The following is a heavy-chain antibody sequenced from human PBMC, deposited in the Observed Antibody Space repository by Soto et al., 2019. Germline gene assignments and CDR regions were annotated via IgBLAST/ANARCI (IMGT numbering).Heavy chain of an antibody. V-gene: IGHV3-15*01. CDR3: TTDGNYRGNYYYGMDV. CDR2: IKSKTDGGTT. D-gene: IGHD4-4*01. CDR1: GFTFSNAW. J-gene: IGHJ6*02. Sequence: KPGGSLRLSCAASGFTFSNAWMSWVRQAPGKGLEWVGRIKSKTDGGTTDYAAPVKGRFTISRDDSKNTLYLQMNSLKTEDTAVYYCTTDGNYRGNYYYGMDVWGQGTTVTVSS.